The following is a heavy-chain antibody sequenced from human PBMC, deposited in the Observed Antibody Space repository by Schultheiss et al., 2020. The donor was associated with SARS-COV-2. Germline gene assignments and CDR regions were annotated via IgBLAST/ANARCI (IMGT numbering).Heavy chain of an antibody. CDR1: GFTFRIYA. CDR3: AKDRPNYYESNGDYY. J-gene: IGHJ6*01. D-gene: IGHD3-22*01. CDR2: ITSSGDNT. V-gene: IGHV3-23*01. Sequence: GGSLRLSCAASGFTFRIYAMSWVRQAPGKGLEWVSSITSSGDNTYYADSVRGRFTISRDNSKNTLYLQMNSLRAEDTAVYYCAKDRPNYYESNGDYY.